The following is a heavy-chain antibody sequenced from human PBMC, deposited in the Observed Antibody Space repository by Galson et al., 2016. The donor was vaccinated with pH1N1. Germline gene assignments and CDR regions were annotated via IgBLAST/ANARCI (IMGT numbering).Heavy chain of an antibody. CDR1: GYSVTRYY. CDR3: ARRYYFDY. J-gene: IGHJ4*02. Sequence: SVKVSCKAAGYSVTRYYMHWVRQAPGQGLEWMGIIDPSDGTTTYSQKFQGRIILTRDTSTNSVHMELTTLTPDASATYFCARRYYFDYWGQGTLVTVSS. CDR2: IDPSDGTT. V-gene: IGHV1-46*01.